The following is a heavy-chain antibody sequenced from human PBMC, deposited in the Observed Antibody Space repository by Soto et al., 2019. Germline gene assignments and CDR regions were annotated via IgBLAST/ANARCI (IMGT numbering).Heavy chain of an antibody. J-gene: IGHJ4*02. CDR3: ARVPRSHRGNIEY. D-gene: IGHD3-10*01. Sequence: ASVNVSCKSSGYTFTDYYIHWVRHAPGQGLEWMGWINLDIGSTKYAQRFQGRVTMTRDTSITTAFMELSRLTPDDTGVFYCARVPRSHRGNIEYWGQGTIVSVSA. CDR2: INLDIGST. V-gene: IGHV1-2*02. CDR1: GYTFTDYY.